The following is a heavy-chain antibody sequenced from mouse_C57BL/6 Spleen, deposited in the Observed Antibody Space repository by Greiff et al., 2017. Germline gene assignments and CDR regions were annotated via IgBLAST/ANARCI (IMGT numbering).Heavy chain of an antibody. V-gene: IGHV1-82*01. J-gene: IGHJ3*01. CDR2: IYPGDGDT. Sequence: QVQLQQSGPELVKPGASVKISCKASGYAFSSSWMNWVKQRPGKGLEWIGRIYPGDGDTNYNGKFKGKATLTADKSSSTAYMQLSSLTSEDSAVYFWARGHYGSSPFAYWGQGTLVTVSA. CDR1: GYAFSSSW. CDR3: ARGHYGSSPFAY. D-gene: IGHD1-1*01.